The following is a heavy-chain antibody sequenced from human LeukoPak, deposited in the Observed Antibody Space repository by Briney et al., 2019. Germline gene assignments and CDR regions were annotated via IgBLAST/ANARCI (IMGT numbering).Heavy chain of an antibody. CDR3: AREGGVVVVAATEHSFDY. V-gene: IGHV7-4-1*02. D-gene: IGHD2-15*01. J-gene: IGHJ4*02. CDR1: GYTFTGYY. Sequence: ASVKVSCKASGYTFTGYYMHWVRQAPGQGLEWMGWINTNTGNPTYAQGFTGRFVFSLDTSVSTAYLQISSLKAEDTAVYYCAREGGVVVVAATEHSFDYWGQGTLVTASS. CDR2: INTNTGNP.